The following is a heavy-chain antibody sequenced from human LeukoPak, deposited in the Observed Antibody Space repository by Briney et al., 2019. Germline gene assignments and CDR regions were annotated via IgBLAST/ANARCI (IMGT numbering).Heavy chain of an antibody. D-gene: IGHD1-26*01. V-gene: IGHV1-2*02. CDR1: GYTFTGYY. CDR3: ARSMGFELPYYYYGMDV. J-gene: IGHJ6*02. Sequence: ASVKVSCTASGYTFTGYYMHWVRQAPGQGLEWMGWINPNSGGTNYAQKFQGRVTMTRGTSISTAYMELSRLRSDDTAVYYCARSMGFELPYYYYGMDVWGQGTTVTVSS. CDR2: INPNSGGT.